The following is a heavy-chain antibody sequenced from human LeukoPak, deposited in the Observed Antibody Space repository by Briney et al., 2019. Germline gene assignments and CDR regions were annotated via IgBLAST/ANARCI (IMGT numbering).Heavy chain of an antibody. CDR3: ARVVGYCSGGSCYSAFDI. CDR2: IYYSGSP. CDR1: GGSISSYY. Sequence: SETLSLTCTVSGGSISSYYWSWIRQPPGKGLEWIGYIYYSGSPNYNPSLKSRVTISVDTSKNQFSLKLSSVTAAGTAVYYCARVVGYCSGGSCYSAFDIWGQGTMVTVSS. J-gene: IGHJ3*02. V-gene: IGHV4-59*08. D-gene: IGHD2-15*01.